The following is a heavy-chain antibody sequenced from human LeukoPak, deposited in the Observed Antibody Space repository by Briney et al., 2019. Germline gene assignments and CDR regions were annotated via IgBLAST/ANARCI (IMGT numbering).Heavy chain of an antibody. V-gene: IGHV3-30*18. CDR3: AKDFSAYYDSSGVDY. CDR2: ISYDGSNK. CDR1: GFTFSSYG. Sequence: GGSLRLSCAASGFTFSSYGMHWVRQAPGKGLEWVAVISYDGSNKYYADSVKGRFTISRDNSKNTLYLQMNSLGAEDTAVYYCAKDFSAYYDSSGVDYWGQGTLVTVSS. J-gene: IGHJ4*02. D-gene: IGHD3-22*01.